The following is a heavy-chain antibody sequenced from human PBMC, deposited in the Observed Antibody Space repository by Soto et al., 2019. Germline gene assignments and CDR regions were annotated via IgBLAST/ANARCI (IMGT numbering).Heavy chain of an antibody. J-gene: IGHJ4*02. CDR1: GFTFSSYA. CDR2: ISGSGGNT. Sequence: PGGSLRLSCAASGFTFSSYAMSWVRQAPGKGLEWVSAISGSGGNTYYADSVKGRFTISRDNSMKMLFLEMTSLRAEDTALYYCAKDFASSAYYFFDAWGQGTPVTVSS. CDR3: AKDFASSAYYFFDA. V-gene: IGHV3-23*01. D-gene: IGHD3-22*01.